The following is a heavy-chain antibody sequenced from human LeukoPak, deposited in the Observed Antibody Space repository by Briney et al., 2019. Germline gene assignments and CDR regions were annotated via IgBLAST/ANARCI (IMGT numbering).Heavy chain of an antibody. CDR1: GYTFTNYD. CDR3: ARVWGSPDL. D-gene: IGHD3-16*01. V-gene: IGHV1-8*01. Sequence: ASVKVSCKASGYTFTNYDINWVRQATGQGLEWVGWMNPKSGYTGHARNFQGRVIMSRNTYTNTAYMELSSLTSDDTAVYYCARVWGSPDLWGQGTLVTVSS. CDR2: MNPKSGYT. J-gene: IGHJ5*02.